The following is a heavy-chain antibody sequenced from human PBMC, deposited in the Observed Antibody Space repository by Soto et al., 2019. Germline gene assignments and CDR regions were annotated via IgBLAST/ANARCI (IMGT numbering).Heavy chain of an antibody. CDR1: GGSISSSSYY. Sequence: PSETLSLTCTVSGGSISSSSYYWGWIRQPPGKGLEWIGSIYYSGSTYYNPSLKSRVTISVDTSKNQFSLKLSSVTAADTAVYYCARLAGLGRQARYYYYGMDVWGQGTTVTVSS. D-gene: IGHD3-16*01. CDR2: IYYSGST. CDR3: ARLAGLGRQARYYYYGMDV. J-gene: IGHJ6*02. V-gene: IGHV4-39*01.